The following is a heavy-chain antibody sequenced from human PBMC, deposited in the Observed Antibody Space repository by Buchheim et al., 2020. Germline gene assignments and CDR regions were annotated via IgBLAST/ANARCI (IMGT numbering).Heavy chain of an antibody. Sequence: QVQLVESGGGVVQPGRSLRLSCTTSGFNFRYYGMQWVRQAPGKGLEWVALIYADGGNKYYADSVKGRFTISRDNSENTMYLQMDSLRAEDTAVYYCARDSDTSTHYSSLDYWGQGT. CDR3: ARDSDTSTHYSSLDY. CDR1: GFNFRYYG. D-gene: IGHD3-22*01. CDR2: IYADGGNK. V-gene: IGHV3-33*01. J-gene: IGHJ4*02.